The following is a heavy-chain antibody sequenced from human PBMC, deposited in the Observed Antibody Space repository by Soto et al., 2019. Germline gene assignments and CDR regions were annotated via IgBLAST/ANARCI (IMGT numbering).Heavy chain of an antibody. D-gene: IGHD4-17*01. CDR1: GYTFTSYG. V-gene: IGHV1-18*01. J-gene: IGHJ6*02. CDR3: ARGTDYGDYYYYYGMDV. CDR2: ISTYNGNT. Sequence: QVQLVQSGAEVKKPGASVKVSCKASGYTFTSYGISWVRQAPGQGLEWMGWISTYNGNTNYAQKLQGRVTMTTDTSTSTAYMELRSLRSDDTAVYYCARGTDYGDYYYYYGMDVWGQGTTVTVSS.